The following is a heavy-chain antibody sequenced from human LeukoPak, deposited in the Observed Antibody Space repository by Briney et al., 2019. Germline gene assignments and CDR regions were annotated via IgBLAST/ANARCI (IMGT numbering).Heavy chain of an antibody. Sequence: ASVKVSCKASGGTFSSYAISWVRQAPGQGLEWMGRIIPILGIANYAQKFQGRVTITADKSTSTAYMELSSLRSEDTALYYCAKSRAAATTLLFDYWGQGTLVTVSS. V-gene: IGHV1-69*04. CDR3: AKSRAAATTLLFDY. D-gene: IGHD6-13*01. CDR1: GGTFSSYA. J-gene: IGHJ4*02. CDR2: IIPILGIA.